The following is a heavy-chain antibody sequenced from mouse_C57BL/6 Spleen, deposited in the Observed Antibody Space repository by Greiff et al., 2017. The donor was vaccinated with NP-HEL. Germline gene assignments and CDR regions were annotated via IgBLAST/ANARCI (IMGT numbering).Heavy chain of an antibody. J-gene: IGHJ2*01. CDR3: ARWGLFDY. CDR1: GYTFTSYW. V-gene: IGHV1-59*01. CDR2: IDPSDSYT. Sequence: QVQLQQPGAELVRPGPSVKLSCKASGYTFTSYWMHWVKQRPGQGLEWIGVIDPSDSYTNYNQKFKGKATLTVDTSSSTAYMQLSSLTSEDSAVYYCARWGLFDYWGQGTTLTVSS.